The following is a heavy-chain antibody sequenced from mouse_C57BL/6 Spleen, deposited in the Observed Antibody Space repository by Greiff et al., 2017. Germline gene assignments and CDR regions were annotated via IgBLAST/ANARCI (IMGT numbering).Heavy chain of an antibody. CDR1: GYTFTSYW. V-gene: IGHV1-50*01. Sequence: QVQLQQPGAELVKPGASVKLSCKASGYTFTSYWMQWVKQRPGQGLEWIGEIDPSDSYTNYNQKFKGKATLTVDTSSSTAYMQLSSLTSEDSAVYDCARRLLLYYYAMDYGGQGTSVTVSS. CDR2: IDPSDSYT. D-gene: IGHD3-2*02. J-gene: IGHJ4*01. CDR3: ARRLLLYYYAMDY.